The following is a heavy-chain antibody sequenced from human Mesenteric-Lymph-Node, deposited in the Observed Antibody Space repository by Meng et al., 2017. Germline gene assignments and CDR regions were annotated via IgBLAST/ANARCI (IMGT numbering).Heavy chain of an antibody. CDR1: GYTFTSYD. CDR2: INPSGGST. J-gene: IGHJ5*02. D-gene: IGHD6-19*01. V-gene: IGHV1-46*01. CDR3: AREVAVAGTWNWFDP. Sequence: VQLVQSWDAVKQPWASVKVCCKASGYTFTSYDMHWVRQVPGQGLEWMGIINPSGGSTSYAQKFPGRVTMTRDTSTSTVYMELSSLRSEDTAVYYCAREVAVAGTWNWFDPWGQGTLVTVSS.